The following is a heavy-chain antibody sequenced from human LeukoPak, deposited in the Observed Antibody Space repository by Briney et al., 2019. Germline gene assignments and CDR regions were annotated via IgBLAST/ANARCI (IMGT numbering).Heavy chain of an antibody. CDR1: GFTFSSYA. D-gene: IGHD6-19*01. CDR2: ISGSGGST. CDR3: AKEAGPGIAVAGTRYFQH. J-gene: IGHJ1*01. Sequence: GGSLRLSCAASGFTFSSYAMSWVRQAPGKGREWVSAISGSGGSTYYADSVKGRFTISRDNSKNTLYLQMNSLRAEDTAVYYCAKEAGPGIAVAGTRYFQHWGQGTLVTVSS. V-gene: IGHV3-23*01.